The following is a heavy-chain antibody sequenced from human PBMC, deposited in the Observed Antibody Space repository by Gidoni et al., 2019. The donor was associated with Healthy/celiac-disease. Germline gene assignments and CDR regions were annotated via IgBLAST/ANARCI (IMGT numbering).Heavy chain of an antibody. J-gene: IGHJ3*02. CDR2: INPSGGST. D-gene: IGHD3-22*01. CDR3: ARDGQRDSSGGEGAFDI. CDR1: GYTFTSYY. V-gene: IGHV1-46*01. Sequence: QVQLVQSGAEVKKPGASVKVSCKASGYTFTSYYMHWVRQAPGQGLEWMGIINPSGGSTSYAQKFQGRVTMTRDTSTSTVYMELSSLRSEDTAVYYCARDGQRDSSGGEGAFDIWGQGTMVTVSS.